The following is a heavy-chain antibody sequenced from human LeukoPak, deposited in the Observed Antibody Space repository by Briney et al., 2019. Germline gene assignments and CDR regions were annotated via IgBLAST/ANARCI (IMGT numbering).Heavy chain of an antibody. CDR1: GYTFTGYH. CDR2: INPNSGDT. V-gene: IGHV1-2*02. CDR3: ARRECSGGSCYSAGFDY. D-gene: IGHD2-15*01. J-gene: IGHJ4*02. Sequence: ASVKVSCKASGYTFTGYHMHWVRQAPGQGLEWMGWINPNSGDTSYAQNFQGRVTMTSDTSITTAYMELSGLRSDDTAVYYCARRECSGGSCYSAGFDYWGQGTLVTVSS.